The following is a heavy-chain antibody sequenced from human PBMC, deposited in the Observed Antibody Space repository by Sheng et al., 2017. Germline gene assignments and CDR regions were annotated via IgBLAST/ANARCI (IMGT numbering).Heavy chain of an antibody. V-gene: IGHV4-34*01. CDR3: AREDLATVELRSYWYFDL. CDR1: GGSFSGYY. CDR2: INHSGST. D-gene: IGHD4-17*01. J-gene: IGHJ2*01. Sequence: QVQLQQWGAGLLKPSETLSLTCAVYGGSFSGYYWSWIRQPPGKGLEWIGEINHSGSTNYNPSLKSRVTISVDTSKNQFSLKLSSVTAADTAVYYCAREDLATVELRSYWYFDLWGRGTLVTV.